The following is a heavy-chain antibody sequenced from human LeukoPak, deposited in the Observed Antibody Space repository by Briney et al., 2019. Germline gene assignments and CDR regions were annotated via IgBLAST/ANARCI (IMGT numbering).Heavy chain of an antibody. V-gene: IGHV4-34*01. CDR1: GGSFSGYY. CDR2: INHSGST. J-gene: IGHJ4*02. D-gene: IGHD1-26*01. Sequence: SETLSLTCAVYGGSFSGYYWSWIRRPPGKGLEWIGEINHSGSTNYNPSLKSRVTISVDTSKNQFSLKLSSVTAADTAVYYCARGSGSYYGGLDYRGQGTLVTVSS. CDR3: ARGSGSYYGGLDY.